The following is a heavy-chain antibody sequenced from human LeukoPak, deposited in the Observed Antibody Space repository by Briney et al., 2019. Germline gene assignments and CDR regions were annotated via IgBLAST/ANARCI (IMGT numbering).Heavy chain of an antibody. D-gene: IGHD3-10*01. CDR2: IRQDGSEK. CDR1: GFSFSTYW. V-gene: IGHV3-7*01. CDR3: ARLSAMVRGPEDIFYFEY. J-gene: IGHJ4*02. Sequence: GGSLRLSCETSGFSFSTYWMSWVRQAPGKGLEWVANIRQDGSEKYYADSVKGRFTISRDIAKQSVFLQMNSLRAEDAALYYCARLSAMVRGPEDIFYFEYWGLGTLVTVSS.